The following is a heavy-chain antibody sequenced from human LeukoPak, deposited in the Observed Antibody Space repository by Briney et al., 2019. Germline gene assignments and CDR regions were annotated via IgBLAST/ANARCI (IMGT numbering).Heavy chain of an antibody. J-gene: IGHJ3*02. CDR1: GYTFTSYA. CDR2: INTNTGNP. D-gene: IGHD3-22*01. CDR3: ARDTPMIVVENAFDI. Sequence: GASVKVSCKASGYTFTSYAMNWVRQAPGQGLEWMGWINTNTGNPTYAQGFTGRFVFSLDTSVSTAYLQISSLKAEDTAVYYCARDTPMIVVENAFDIWGQGTMVTVSS. V-gene: IGHV7-4-1*02.